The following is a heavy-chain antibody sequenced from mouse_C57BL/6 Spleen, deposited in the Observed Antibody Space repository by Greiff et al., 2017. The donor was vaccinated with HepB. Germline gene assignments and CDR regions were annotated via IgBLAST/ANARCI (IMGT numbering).Heavy chain of an antibody. CDR3: ARGADYDGSTRYFDV. D-gene: IGHD1-1*01. V-gene: IGHV1-80*01. J-gene: IGHJ1*03. Sequence: VKLQESGAELVKPGASVKISCKASGYAFSSYWMNWVKQRPGKGLEWIGQIYPGDGDTNYNGKFKGKATLTADKFSSTSYMQLSSLTSEDSAVYFCARGADYDGSTRYFDVWGTGTTVTVSS. CDR2: IYPGDGDT. CDR1: GYAFSSYW.